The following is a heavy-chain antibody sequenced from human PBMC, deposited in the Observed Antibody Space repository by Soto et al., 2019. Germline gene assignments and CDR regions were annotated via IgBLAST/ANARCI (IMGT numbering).Heavy chain of an antibody. J-gene: IGHJ4*02. CDR2: IYYSGST. Sequence: QVQLQESGPGLVKPSQTLSLTCTVSGGSISSGDYYWSWIRQPPGKGLEWIGYIYYSGSTYYNPSLKXXVXIXXDTSKTQFALKLSSVTAADTAVYYCARDKSGDYDYWGQGTLVTVSS. CDR3: ARDKSGDYDY. D-gene: IGHD4-17*01. V-gene: IGHV4-30-4*01. CDR1: GGSISSGDYY.